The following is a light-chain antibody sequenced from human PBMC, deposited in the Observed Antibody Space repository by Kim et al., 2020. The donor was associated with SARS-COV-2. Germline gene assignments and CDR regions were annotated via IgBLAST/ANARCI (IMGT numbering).Light chain of an antibody. J-gene: IGKJ3*01. CDR2: DAS. Sequence: ASVGDRVTITCQASQDIANYLNWYQQIPGKAPKLLIYDASSLETGVTSRFSGSGSGTDFTFTISSLHPEDIATYYCQQYESVPFTFGPGTKVDIK. CDR1: QDIANY. V-gene: IGKV1-33*01. CDR3: QQYESVPFT.